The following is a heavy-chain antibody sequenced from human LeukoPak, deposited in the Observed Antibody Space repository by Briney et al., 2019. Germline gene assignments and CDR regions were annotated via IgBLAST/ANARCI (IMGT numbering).Heavy chain of an antibody. J-gene: IGHJ3*02. CDR3: ARHQPATTVTTVSAFDI. CDR1: GGSISSYY. CDR2: SHYSGRT. Sequence: SETLSLTCTVSGGSISSYYWSWFRQPPGKGLEWIGYSHYSGRTNHNPSLKSRVTISVDTSKNQFSLKLTSVTAADTAVYYCARHQPATTVTTVSAFDIWGQGTMVTVSS. V-gene: IGHV4-59*08. D-gene: IGHD4-17*01.